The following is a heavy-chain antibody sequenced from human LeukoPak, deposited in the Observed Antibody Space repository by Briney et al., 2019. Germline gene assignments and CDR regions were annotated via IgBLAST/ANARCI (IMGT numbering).Heavy chain of an antibody. J-gene: IGHJ6*02. CDR3: ARVGQEYYYGMDV. CDR2: ISSSSYI. CDR1: GFTFSTYS. Sequence: GGSLRLSCAASGFTFSTYSMNWVRQAPGKGLEWVSSISSSSYIYYADSVKGRFTISRDNVKNSLYLEMNSLRVEDTAVYYCARVGQEYYYGMDVWGQGTTVTVSS. V-gene: IGHV3-21*01.